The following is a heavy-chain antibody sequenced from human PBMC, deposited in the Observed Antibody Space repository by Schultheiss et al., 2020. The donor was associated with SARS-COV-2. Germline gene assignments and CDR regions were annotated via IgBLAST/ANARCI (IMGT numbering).Heavy chain of an antibody. D-gene: IGHD5-24*01. J-gene: IGHJ6*02. CDR2: FDPEDGET. Sequence: ASVKVSCKVSGYTLTELSMHWVRQAPGKGLEWMGGFDPEDGETIYAQKFQGRVTMTEDTSTDTAYMELRSLRSDDTAVYYCARQDGYNYLYYYYGMDVWGQGTTVTVSS. CDR1: GYTLTELS. CDR3: ARQDGYNYLYYYYGMDV. V-gene: IGHV1-24*01.